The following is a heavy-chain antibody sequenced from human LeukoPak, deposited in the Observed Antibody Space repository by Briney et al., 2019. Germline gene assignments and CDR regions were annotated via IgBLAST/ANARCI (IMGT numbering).Heavy chain of an antibody. CDR3: ARVTLGYCSSTSCYFPRLEFDY. CDR1: GFSLSNARMG. CDR2: IFSNDEK. Sequence: SGPTLVNPTETLTLTCTVSGFSLSNARMGVSWIRQPPGKALEWLAHIFSNDEKSYSTSLKSRLTISKDTSQSQVVLTMTNMDPVDTATYYCARVTLGYCSSTSCYFPRLEFDYWGQGTLVTVSS. J-gene: IGHJ4*02. D-gene: IGHD2-2*01. V-gene: IGHV2-26*01.